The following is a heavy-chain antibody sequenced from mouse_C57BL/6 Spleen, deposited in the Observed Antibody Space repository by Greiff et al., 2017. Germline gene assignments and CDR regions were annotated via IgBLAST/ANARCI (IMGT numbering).Heavy chain of an antibody. D-gene: IGHD2-3*01. J-gene: IGHJ2*01. CDR3: ARYKNGYYDFDY. Sequence: QVQLQQPGAELVKPGASVKLSCKASGYTFTSYWMQWVKQRPGQGLEWIGEIDPSDSYTNYNQKFKGKATLTVDTSSSTAYMQLSSLTSEDSAVYYCARYKNGYYDFDYWGQGTTLTVSS. CDR2: IDPSDSYT. V-gene: IGHV1-50*01. CDR1: GYTFTSYW.